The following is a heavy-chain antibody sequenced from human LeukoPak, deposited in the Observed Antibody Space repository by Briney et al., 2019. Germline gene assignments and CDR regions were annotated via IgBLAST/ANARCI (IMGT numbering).Heavy chain of an antibody. Sequence: ASVKVSCKASGYTFTSSDINWVRQATGQGLEWMGWMNPNSGNTGYPQKIQGRVTMTRNTSISTAYMELSSLRSEDTAVYYCARADYYYDSSGYYYDRPNFDYWGQGTLVTVSS. CDR3: ARADYYYDSSGYYYDRPNFDY. V-gene: IGHV1-8*01. D-gene: IGHD3-22*01. CDR1: GYTFTSSD. J-gene: IGHJ4*02. CDR2: MNPNSGNT.